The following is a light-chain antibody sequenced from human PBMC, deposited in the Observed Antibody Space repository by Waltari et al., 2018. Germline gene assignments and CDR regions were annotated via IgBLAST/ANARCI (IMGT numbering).Light chain of an antibody. V-gene: IGLV3-21*01. CDR3: QVWDANTDPGV. CDR1: NIESKS. Sequence: SYVLPQPPSVSVAPGETARLTCGGNNIESKSGHWYRQRQGQAPVLVISYDSDRPSGIPDRLSGSNSGNTATLTISRVEAGDEADYYCQVWDANTDPGVFGTGTEVTVL. CDR2: YDS. J-gene: IGLJ1*01.